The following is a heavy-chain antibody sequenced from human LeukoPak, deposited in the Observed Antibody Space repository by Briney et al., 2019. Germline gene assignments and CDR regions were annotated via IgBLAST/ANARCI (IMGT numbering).Heavy chain of an antibody. V-gene: IGHV3-23*01. Sequence: GGSLRLSCAASGFTFSSYAMSWVRQAPGKGLEWVSAISGSGGSTYYADSVKGRFTISRDNPKNTLYLQMNSLRAEDTAVYYCARGEDIVVVVAADKPNWFDPWGQGTLVTVSS. CDR3: ARGEDIVVVVAADKPNWFDP. CDR2: ISGSGGST. D-gene: IGHD2-15*01. CDR1: GFTFSSYA. J-gene: IGHJ5*02.